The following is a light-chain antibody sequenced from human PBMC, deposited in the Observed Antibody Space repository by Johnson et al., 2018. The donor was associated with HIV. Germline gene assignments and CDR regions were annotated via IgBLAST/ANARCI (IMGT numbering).Light chain of an antibody. CDR1: TSNIGSNT. CDR3: AAWDDSLNGSYV. V-gene: IGLV1-44*01. J-gene: IGLJ1*01. Sequence: QAVLTQPPSASETPGQRVTISCSGSTSNIGSNTVSWYQQLPGTAPKLLIYRNHQRPSGVPDRISGSKSGTSASLAIRGLRAGDEADYYCAAWDDSLNGSYVFGTGTKVTVL. CDR2: RNH.